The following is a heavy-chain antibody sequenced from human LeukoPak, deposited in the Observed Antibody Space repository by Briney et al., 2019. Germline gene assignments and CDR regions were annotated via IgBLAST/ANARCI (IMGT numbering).Heavy chain of an antibody. D-gene: IGHD3-22*01. V-gene: IGHV3-30*18. CDR1: GFTFSSYG. J-gene: IGHJ4*02. Sequence: GGSLRLSCAASGFTFSSYGMHWVRQAPGKGLEWVAVISYDGSNKYYADSVKGRFTISRDNSKNTLYLQMNSLRAEDTAVYYCAKAKEGVTYYYDSSGYYLDYWGQGTLVTVSS. CDR3: AKAKEGVTYYYDSSGYYLDY. CDR2: ISYDGSNK.